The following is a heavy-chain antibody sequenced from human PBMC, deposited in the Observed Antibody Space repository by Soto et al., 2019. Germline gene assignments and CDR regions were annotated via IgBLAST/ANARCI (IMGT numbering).Heavy chain of an antibody. V-gene: IGHV1-3*01. D-gene: IGHD2-15*01. Sequence: QVQLVQSGAEVKKPGASVKVSCKASGYTFTSYVLHWVRQAPGQRLEWMGWINAGNGNTKYSQKFQGRVTITRDTSANTAYMELRSLRSEDTAVYYCAREGSVVVAVTPPDYWGQGTLVTVSS. CDR1: GYTFTSYV. CDR2: INAGNGNT. J-gene: IGHJ4*02. CDR3: AREGSVVVAVTPPDY.